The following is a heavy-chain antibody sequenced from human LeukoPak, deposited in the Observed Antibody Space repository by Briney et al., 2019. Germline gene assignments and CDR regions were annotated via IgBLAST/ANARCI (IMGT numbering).Heavy chain of an antibody. CDR2: IYYSGST. CDR1: GGSISSSSYY. J-gene: IGHJ5*02. CDR3: ARDPHGDGDWFDP. V-gene: IGHV4-39*02. Sequence: SETLSLTCTVSGGSISSSSYYWGWIRQPPGKGLEWIGSIYYSGSTYYNPSLKSRVTISVDTSKNQFSLKLSSVTAADTAVYYCARDPHGDGDWFDPWGQGTLVTVSS. D-gene: IGHD4-17*01.